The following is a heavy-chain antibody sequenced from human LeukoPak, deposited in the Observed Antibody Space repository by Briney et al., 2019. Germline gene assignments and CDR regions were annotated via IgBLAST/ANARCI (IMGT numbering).Heavy chain of an antibody. CDR1: GFSLSDYG. CDR3: AKDKTMVRGVIDWFDP. V-gene: IGHV3-23*01. D-gene: IGHD3-10*01. Sequence: PGGSLRLSCSASGFSLSDYGMSWVRQAPGKGLEWVSYITMNSVRFYADSMKGRFTISRDNSKNTLYLQMNSLRAEDTAVYYCAKDKTMVRGVIDWFDPWGQGTLVTVSS. CDR2: ITMNSVR. J-gene: IGHJ5*02.